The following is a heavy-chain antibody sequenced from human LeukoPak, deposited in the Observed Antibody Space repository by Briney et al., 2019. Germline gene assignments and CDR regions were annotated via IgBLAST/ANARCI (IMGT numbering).Heavy chain of an antibody. CDR3: SRLRGYSYGYADY. CDR2: ISSSGSTM. J-gene: IGHJ4*02. D-gene: IGHD5-18*01. CDR1: GFTFSDYF. Sequence: GGSLRLSCAASGFTFSDYFMNWIRQAPGKGLEWVSYISSSGSTMNYADSVKGRFTISRDNAKNSLYLQMNSLRAEDTAVYYCSRLRGYSYGYADYWGQGTLVTVSS. V-gene: IGHV3-11*04.